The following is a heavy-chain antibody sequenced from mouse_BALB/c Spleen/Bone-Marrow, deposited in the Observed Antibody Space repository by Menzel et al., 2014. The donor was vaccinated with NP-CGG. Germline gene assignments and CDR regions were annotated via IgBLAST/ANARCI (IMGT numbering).Heavy chain of an antibody. CDR1: GYTFTSYW. V-gene: IGHV1-59*01. CDR3: ARRTLAIDY. J-gene: IGHJ4*01. Sequence: VQLQQSGPELVRPGTSVKMSCKASGYTFTSYWMHWVKQRPGQGLEWIGMIDPSNSETRLHQKFKDKATLNVDKFSNTAYMQFSSLTSEDSAVYYCARRTLAIDYWGQGTSVTVSS. CDR2: IDPSNSET.